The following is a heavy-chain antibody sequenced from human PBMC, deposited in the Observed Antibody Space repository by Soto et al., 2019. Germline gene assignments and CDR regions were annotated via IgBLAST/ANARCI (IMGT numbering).Heavy chain of an antibody. Sequence: EVQLVESGGGLVRPGGSLRLSCAASGFTFSSYWMHWVHQAPGKGLVWVSRMNEDGGTTDYADSVKGRFTISRDNAKNTLYLRMNSLRGEDTAVYYCACVAPTIFGAQFHHNLVDVWGQGNTVTVAS. CDR2: MNEDGGTT. J-gene: IGHJ6*02. CDR3: ACVAPTIFGAQFHHNLVDV. CDR1: GFTFSSYW. D-gene: IGHD3-3*01. V-gene: IGHV3-74*02.